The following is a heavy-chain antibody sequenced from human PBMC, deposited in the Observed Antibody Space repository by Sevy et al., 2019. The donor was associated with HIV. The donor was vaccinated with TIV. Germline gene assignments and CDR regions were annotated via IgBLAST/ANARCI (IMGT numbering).Heavy chain of an antibody. CDR3: ALERLSSDVAEYFQN. CDR1: GFTFRSFS. Sequence: GGCLRLSCAASGFTFRSFSMHWVRQAPGKWLEWVTTVSYDGSNTYYADSVKGRFAVFRDNSRNLLNLQMNNLRPEDTAVYYCALERLSSDVAEYFQNWGQGTPVTVSS. D-gene: IGHD1-1*01. V-gene: IGHV3-30*09. J-gene: IGHJ1*01. CDR2: VSYDGSNT.